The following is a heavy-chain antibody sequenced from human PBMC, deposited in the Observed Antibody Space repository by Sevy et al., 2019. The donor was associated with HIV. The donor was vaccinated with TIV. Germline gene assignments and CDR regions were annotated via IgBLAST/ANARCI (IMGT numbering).Heavy chain of an antibody. J-gene: IGHJ4*02. V-gene: IGHV3-23*01. CDR3: AKGSGIAAARQSLYFDY. Sequence: GGFLRLSCAASGFTFSSYAMSWVRQAPGKGLEWVSAISGSGGSTYYADSVKGRFTISRDNSKNTLYLQMNSLRAEDTAVYYCAKGSGIAAARQSLYFDYWGQGTLVTVSS. D-gene: IGHD6-13*01. CDR2: ISGSGGST. CDR1: GFTFSSYA.